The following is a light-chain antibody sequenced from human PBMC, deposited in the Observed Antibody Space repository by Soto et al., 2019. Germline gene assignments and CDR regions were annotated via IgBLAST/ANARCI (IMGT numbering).Light chain of an antibody. Sequence: EIVLTHSPATLSLSPGEIATLSCRASQSVSSYLAWYQQKRGQAPRLLIYDASKRATGIPARFSGSGSGTEFTLTISRLEPEDFTVYYCHHYETFGQGTKVDIK. CDR2: DAS. CDR1: QSVSSY. V-gene: IGKV3-11*01. J-gene: IGKJ1*01. CDR3: HHYET.